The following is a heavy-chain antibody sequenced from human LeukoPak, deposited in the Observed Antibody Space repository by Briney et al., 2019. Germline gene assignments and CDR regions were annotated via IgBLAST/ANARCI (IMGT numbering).Heavy chain of an antibody. D-gene: IGHD7-27*01. CDR3: ARGPPNWGFDY. V-gene: IGHV1-69*05. CDR1: GGTFSSYA. J-gene: IGHJ4*02. Sequence: SVKVSCKASGGTFSSYAISWVRQAPGQGLEWMGGIIPIFGTANYAQKFQGRVTMTRDTFINTAYMELSSLRSEDTAVYYCARGPPNWGFDYWGPGTQVTVSS. CDR2: IIPIFGTA.